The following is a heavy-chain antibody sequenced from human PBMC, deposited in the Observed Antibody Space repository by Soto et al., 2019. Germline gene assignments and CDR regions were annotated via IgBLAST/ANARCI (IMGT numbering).Heavy chain of an antibody. V-gene: IGHV1-8*01. J-gene: IGHJ5*02. CDR1: GYTFTKFD. D-gene: IGHD4-17*01. Sequence: QVQLVQSGAEVKKPGASVRVSCKASGYTFTKFDINWVRQATGQGLERMGWMNPNSGNTGYAQKLQGRVTMTRNTSITTDYRELSTLRSEDTAVYYCVRVDDGDYSHWFDPWGEGTMVTVSS. CDR2: MNPNSGNT. CDR3: VRVDDGDYSHWFDP.